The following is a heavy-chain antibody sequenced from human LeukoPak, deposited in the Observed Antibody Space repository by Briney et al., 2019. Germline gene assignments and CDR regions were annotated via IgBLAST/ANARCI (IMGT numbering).Heavy chain of an antibody. J-gene: IGHJ5*02. CDR2: IWYDGSHQ. D-gene: IGHD3-10*01. CDR1: GFSFSTYG. Sequence: PGGSLRLSCAAYGFSFSTYGMHWVRQAPGKGLVWVAVIWYDGSHQYYADSVKGRFTISRDMSNNTLYLQMNSLRVDDTALYYCARDLGLRYGSGTYRFDPWGQGTLVIVSS. CDR3: ARDLGLRYGSGTYRFDP. V-gene: IGHV3-33*01.